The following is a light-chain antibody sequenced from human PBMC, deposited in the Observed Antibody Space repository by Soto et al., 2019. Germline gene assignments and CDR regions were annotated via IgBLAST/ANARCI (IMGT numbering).Light chain of an antibody. V-gene: IGKV3-20*01. CDR2: GAS. J-gene: IGKJ2*01. Sequence: EIVLMQSPGTLSLSPGERATLSCRASQSVTNNYLAWYQQKPGQAPRLLIYGASSRATGVPDRFSGSGSGTDFTLTITRLEPEDFAVYHCQQYGSSPLMYTFGQGTKLGVK. CDR3: QQYGSSPLMYT. CDR1: QSVTNNY.